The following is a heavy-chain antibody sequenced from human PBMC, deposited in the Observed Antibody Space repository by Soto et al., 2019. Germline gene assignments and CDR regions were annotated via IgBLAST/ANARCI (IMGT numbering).Heavy chain of an antibody. J-gene: IGHJ4*02. Sequence: QVQLQQWGAGLLKPSETLSLTCAVYGGSFSGYYWGWIRQPPGKGLEWIGEINHSGSTNYNPSLKSRVTISVDTSKNQFSLKLSSVTAADTAVYYCARLDQPKYDYIWGSYRTPLDYWGQGTLVTVSS. CDR3: ARLDQPKYDYIWGSYRTPLDY. CDR2: INHSGST. D-gene: IGHD3-16*02. V-gene: IGHV4-34*01. CDR1: GGSFSGYY.